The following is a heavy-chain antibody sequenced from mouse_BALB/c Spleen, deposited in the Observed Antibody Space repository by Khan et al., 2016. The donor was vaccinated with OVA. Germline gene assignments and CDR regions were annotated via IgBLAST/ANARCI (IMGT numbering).Heavy chain of an antibody. CDR1: GFTFSNYA. CDR2: ISSGSSP. J-gene: IGHJ3*01. Sequence: EVQLVESGGGLVKPGGSLKLSCAASGFTFSNYAMSWVRQTPEKRLEWVASISSGSSPYYPDSVKGRVTISRDKARNILYLQMSSLRSGDTAMYYCARDYWFAYWGQGTLVTVSA. CDR3: ARDYWFAY. V-gene: IGHV5-6-5*01.